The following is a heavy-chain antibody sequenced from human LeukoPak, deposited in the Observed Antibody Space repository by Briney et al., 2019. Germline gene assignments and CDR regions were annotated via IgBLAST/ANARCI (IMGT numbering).Heavy chain of an antibody. J-gene: IGHJ4*02. CDR1: GYSISSGYY. CDR3: ARGPRGITAAGTGFDY. V-gene: IGHV4-34*01. Sequence: SETLSLTCAVSGYSISSGYYWSWIRQPPGKGLEWGGEINHSGSTNYNPSLKSRVTIAVDTSKNQFSLKLSSVTAADTAVYYCARGPRGITAAGTGFDYWGQGTLVTVSS. CDR2: INHSGST. D-gene: IGHD6-13*01.